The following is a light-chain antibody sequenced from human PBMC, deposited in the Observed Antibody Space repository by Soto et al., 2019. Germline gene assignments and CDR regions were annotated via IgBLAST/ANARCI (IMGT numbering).Light chain of an antibody. CDR2: EVS. CDR3: SSYTSSSTVV. Sequence: QSALTQPASVSGSPGQSITISCTGTSSDVGGYNYVSWYQHHPGKAPKLMIYEVSNRPSGVSNRFSGSKSGNTASLTISGLQAEYEADYYCSSYTSSSTVVFGGGTKLTVL. J-gene: IGLJ2*01. CDR1: SSDVGGYNY. V-gene: IGLV2-14*01.